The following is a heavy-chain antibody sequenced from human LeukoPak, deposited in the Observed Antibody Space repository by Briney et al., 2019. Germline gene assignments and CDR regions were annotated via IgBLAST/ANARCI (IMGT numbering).Heavy chain of an antibody. CDR1: GGSFSSYY. CDR3: ARRSYYDSSGYYPYFDY. V-gene: IGHV4-39*01. CDR2: IYYSGST. J-gene: IGHJ4*02. D-gene: IGHD3-22*01. Sequence: SETLSLTCAVYGGSFSSYYWGWIRQPPGKGLEWIRSIYYSGSTYYNPSLKSRVTISVASSKNQFSLKLSSVTAADTAVYYCARRSYYDSSGYYPYFDYWGQGTLVTVSS.